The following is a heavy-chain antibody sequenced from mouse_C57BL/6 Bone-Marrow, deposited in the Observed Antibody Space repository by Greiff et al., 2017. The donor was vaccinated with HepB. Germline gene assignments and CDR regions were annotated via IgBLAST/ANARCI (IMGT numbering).Heavy chain of an antibody. J-gene: IGHJ1*03. D-gene: IGHD2-1*01. Sequence: VQLQQPGAELVKPGASVKLSCKASGYTFTSYWMHWVKQRPGQGLEWIGMIHPNSGSTNYNEKFKSKATLTVDKSSSTAYMQLSSLTSEDAAVYYCARNYGNDCYFDVWGTGTTVTGSS. V-gene: IGHV1-64*01. CDR2: IHPNSGST. CDR1: GYTFTSYW. CDR3: ARNYGNDCYFDV.